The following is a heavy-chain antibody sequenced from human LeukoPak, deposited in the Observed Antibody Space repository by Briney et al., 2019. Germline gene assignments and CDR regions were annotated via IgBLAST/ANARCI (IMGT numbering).Heavy chain of an antibody. Sequence: GGSLRLSCAASGFTFSSYAMSWVRLAPGKGLEWVSAISGSGGSTYYADSVKGRFTISRDNSKNTLYLQMNSLRAEDTAVYYCAKEYYDYVWGSYRDYWGQGTLVTVSS. J-gene: IGHJ4*02. CDR1: GFTFSSYA. CDR2: ISGSGGST. D-gene: IGHD3-16*02. CDR3: AKEYYDYVWGSYRDY. V-gene: IGHV3-23*01.